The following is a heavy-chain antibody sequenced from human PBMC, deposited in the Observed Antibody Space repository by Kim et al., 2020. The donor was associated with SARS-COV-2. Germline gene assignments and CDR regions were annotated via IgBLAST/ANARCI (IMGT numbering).Heavy chain of an antibody. V-gene: IGHV3-43*01. D-gene: IGHD6-19*01. Sequence: GGSLRLSCAASGFTFDDYTMHWVRQAPGKGLEWVSLISWDGGSTYYADSVKGRFTISRDNSKNSLYLQMNSLRTEDTALYYCAKDIVPYSSGWYVYGMDVWGQGTTVTVSS. J-gene: IGHJ6*02. CDR2: ISWDGGST. CDR1: GFTFDDYT. CDR3: AKDIVPYSSGWYVYGMDV.